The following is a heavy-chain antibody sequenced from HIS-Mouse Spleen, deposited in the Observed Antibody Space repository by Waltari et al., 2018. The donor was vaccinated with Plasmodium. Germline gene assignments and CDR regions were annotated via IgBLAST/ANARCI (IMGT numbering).Heavy chain of an antibody. D-gene: IGHD1-26*01. CDR2: IYYSGST. CDR1: GGSISSSSYY. CDR3: ARRGGRYYYFDY. V-gene: IGHV4-39*01. Sequence: QLQLQESGPGLVKPSETLSLTCTVSGGSISSSSYYWGWIRQPPGKGLEWIGSIYYSGSTYYNLSLKSRVTISVDTSKNQFSLKLSAVTAADTAVYYCARRGGRYYYFDYWGQGTLVTVSS. J-gene: IGHJ4*02.